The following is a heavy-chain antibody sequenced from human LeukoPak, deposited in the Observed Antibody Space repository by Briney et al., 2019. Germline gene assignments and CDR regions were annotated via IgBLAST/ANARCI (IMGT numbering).Heavy chain of an antibody. Sequence: ASETLSLTCSVSGGSISTYYWSWIRQPPGKGLEWIGYIYYSGSTSYNPSLKSRVTISVDTSKNQFSLKLSSVTAADTAVYYCARLSDIVVVPAYYFDYWGQGTLVTVSS. V-gene: IGHV4-59*12. CDR2: IYYSGST. CDR3: ARLSDIVVVPAYYFDY. D-gene: IGHD2-2*01. CDR1: GGSISTYY. J-gene: IGHJ4*02.